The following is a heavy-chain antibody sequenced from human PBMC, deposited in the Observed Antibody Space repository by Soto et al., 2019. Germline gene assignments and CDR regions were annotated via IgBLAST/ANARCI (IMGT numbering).Heavy chain of an antibody. Sequence: SETLSLTCTVSGGSISSGGYYWSWIRQHPGKGLEWIGYTYYSGSTYYNPSLKSRVTISIDTSKNQFSLKLTSVTAADTAVYYCASHTSAWAKVDFWGQGIVVTVSS. CDR2: TYYSGST. CDR1: GGSISSGGYY. V-gene: IGHV4-31*02. CDR3: ASHTSAWAKVDF. J-gene: IGHJ4*02. D-gene: IGHD2-2*01.